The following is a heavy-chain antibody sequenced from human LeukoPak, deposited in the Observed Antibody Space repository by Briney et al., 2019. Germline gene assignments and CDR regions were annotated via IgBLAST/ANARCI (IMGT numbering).Heavy chain of an antibody. CDR3: GRAPELYYFDF. V-gene: IGHV4-59*01. D-gene: IGHD1-1*01. CDR2: IYDSGRT. J-gene: IGHJ4*02. Sequence: SETLSLTCTVSGGSISNYYWSWIRQPPGEGLEWIGYIYDSGRTDYNPSLKSRVTISVDTSKNQFSLKLSSLTAADTAVYYCGRAPELYYFDFWGQGTLVTVSS. CDR1: GGSISNYY.